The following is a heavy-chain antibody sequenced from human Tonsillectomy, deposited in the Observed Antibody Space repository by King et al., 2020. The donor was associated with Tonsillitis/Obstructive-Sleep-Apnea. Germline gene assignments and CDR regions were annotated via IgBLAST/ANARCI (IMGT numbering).Heavy chain of an antibody. Sequence: VQLVQSGAEVKKPGASVKVSCKASGYTFTSYAMHWVRQAPGQRLEWMGWINAGNGKTKYSQKFQGRVTITRDTSASTAYMELSSLRSEDTAVYYCARGGKPGSGLIWGQGTMVTVSS. CDR3: ARGGKPGSGLI. V-gene: IGHV1-3*01. CDR2: INAGNGKT. CDR1: GYTFTSYA. D-gene: IGHD1-26*01. J-gene: IGHJ3*02.